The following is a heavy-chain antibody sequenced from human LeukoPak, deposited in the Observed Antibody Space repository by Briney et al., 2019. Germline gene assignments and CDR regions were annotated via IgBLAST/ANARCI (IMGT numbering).Heavy chain of an antibody. CDR1: GYTFTGYY. J-gene: IGHJ3*02. CDR3: ASGRDYGDERGAFDI. V-gene: IGHV1-2*02. CDR2: INPNSGGT. D-gene: IGHD4-17*01. Sequence: GASVKVSCKASGYTFTGYYMHWVRQAPGQGLEWMGWINPNSGGTSYAQKFQGRVTMTRDTSISTAYMELSRLRSDDTAVYYCASGRDYGDERGAFDIWGQGTMVTASS.